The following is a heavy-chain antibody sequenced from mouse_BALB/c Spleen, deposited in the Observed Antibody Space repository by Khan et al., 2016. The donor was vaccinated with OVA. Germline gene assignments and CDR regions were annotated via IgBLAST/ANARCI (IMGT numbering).Heavy chain of an antibody. CDR3: ARGNFYAMDY. CDR2: IWSDGAS. V-gene: IGHV2-6*02. Sequence: QVQLKQSGPGLVAPSQSLSITCTVTGFSLTTYGIHWVRQPPGKGLEWLIVIWSDGASTYNSALKSRLSISKDNSKSQVFLKMNSLQTDDTAMYYCARGNFYAMDYWGQGTSVTVSS. CDR1: GFSLTTYG. J-gene: IGHJ4*01. D-gene: IGHD2-1*01.